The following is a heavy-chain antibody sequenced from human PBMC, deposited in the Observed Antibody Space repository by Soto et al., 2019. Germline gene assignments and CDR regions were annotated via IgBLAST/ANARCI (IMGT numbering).Heavy chain of an antibody. CDR3: AKRAYGSDFDY. Sequence: EVQMLESGGGLVQPGGSLRLSCAASGFTFSSYAMNWVRQAPGKGLEWVLVISGSGDSRYYADSVKGRFTISRDNSKNTLYLQMNSLRAEDTAVYYCAKRAYGSDFDYWGQGTLVTVSS. V-gene: IGHV3-23*01. CDR2: ISGSGDSR. CDR1: GFTFSSYA. D-gene: IGHD3-10*01. J-gene: IGHJ4*02.